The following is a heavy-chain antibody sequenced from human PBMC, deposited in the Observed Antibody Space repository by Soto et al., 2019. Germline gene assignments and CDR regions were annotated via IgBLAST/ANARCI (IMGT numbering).Heavy chain of an antibody. CDR3: AKGSSGLRFLEWLSPHDY. V-gene: IGHV3-23*01. Sequence: GGSLSRSCAASGFTFCSYPMSWILRAPGKGLEWVSAISGSGGSTYYADSVKGRFTISRDNSKNTLYLQMNSLRAEDTAVYYCAKGSSGLRFLEWLSPHDYWGQGT. D-gene: IGHD3-3*01. CDR2: ISGSGGST. J-gene: IGHJ4*02. CDR1: GFTFCSYP.